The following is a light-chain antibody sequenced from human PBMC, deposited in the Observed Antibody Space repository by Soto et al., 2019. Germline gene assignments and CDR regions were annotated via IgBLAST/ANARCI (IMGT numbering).Light chain of an antibody. CDR2: EVN. CDR1: ISDVGGYNY. Sequence: QSVLTQPPSASGSPGQSVTLACTGTISDVGGYNYVAWYQQHPGKAPKLMIYEVNKRPSGVPDRFAGSKSGSTASLTVSGLQAEYQADYYCSSYAGSSTYVFGTGTKLTVL. CDR3: SSYAGSSTYV. J-gene: IGLJ1*01. V-gene: IGLV2-8*01.